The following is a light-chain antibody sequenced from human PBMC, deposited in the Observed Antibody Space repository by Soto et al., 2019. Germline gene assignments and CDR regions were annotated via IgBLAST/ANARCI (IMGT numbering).Light chain of an antibody. CDR3: TSYTHSSPQV. CDR1: SSDVGAYNY. Sequence: QSALTQPASVSGAPGQSITISCTGTSSDVGAYNYVSWYQLHPGNAPKLIISEVSNRPSGVSSRFSGSKSANTASLTISGLRAEDEADYYCTSYTHSSPQVFGTGTKLTV. J-gene: IGLJ1*01. V-gene: IGLV2-14*01. CDR2: EVS.